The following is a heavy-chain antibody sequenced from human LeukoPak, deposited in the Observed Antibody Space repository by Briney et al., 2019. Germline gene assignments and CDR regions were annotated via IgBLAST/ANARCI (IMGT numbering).Heavy chain of an antibody. V-gene: IGHV1-18*01. CDR1: GYTFNSYA. Sequence: ASVKVSCKASGYTFNSYAFTWVRQAPGQGLEWMGWISAYNGNTNYAQKLQGRVTMTTDTSTSTAYMELRSLRSDDTAVYYCARDQGYYGSGSHLDYWGQGTLVTVSS. D-gene: IGHD3-10*01. J-gene: IGHJ4*02. CDR2: ISAYNGNT. CDR3: ARDQGYYGSGSHLDY.